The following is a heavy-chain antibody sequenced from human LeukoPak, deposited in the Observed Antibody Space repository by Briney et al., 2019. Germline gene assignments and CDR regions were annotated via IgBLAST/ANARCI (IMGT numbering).Heavy chain of an antibody. CDR2: IRRGTNNYTT. V-gene: IGHV3-72*01. CDR3: TRDGGDSTKTAFDM. D-gene: IGHD2/OR15-2a*01. CDR1: GFTFSDYI. J-gene: IGHJ3*02. Sequence: GSLRLSCAASGFTFSDYILDWVRQAPGKGLEWVGRIRRGTNNYTTEYAASVKGRFIISRDDSKNSLYLHINSLKTEDTAVYHCTRDGGDSTKTAFDMWGQGTMVTVSS.